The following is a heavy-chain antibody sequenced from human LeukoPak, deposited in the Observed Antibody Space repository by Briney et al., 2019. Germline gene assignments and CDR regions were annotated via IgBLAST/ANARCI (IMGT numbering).Heavy chain of an antibody. J-gene: IGHJ4*02. V-gene: IGHV1-2*02. CDR1: GYTFTDYY. CDR3: ARDFSQYAGY. D-gene: IGHD2-2*01. CDR2: IYPNSAGT. Sequence: ASVKVSCKASGYTFTDYYIHWVRQAPGQGLEWMGWIYPNSAGTKYAHKFQGRVTTTRDTSTSTTYMELTSLTSDDTAVYYCARDFSQYAGYWGQGTLVTVSS.